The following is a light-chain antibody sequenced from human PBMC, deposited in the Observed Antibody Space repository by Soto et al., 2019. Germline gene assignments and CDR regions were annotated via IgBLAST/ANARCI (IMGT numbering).Light chain of an antibody. J-gene: IGLJ3*02. CDR1: SSNIGSNY. CDR3: AARDDSLSGHWV. V-gene: IGLV1-47*01. CDR2: RSD. Sequence: QAVVTQPPSASGTPGQRVTISCSGSSSNIGSNYVSWYQHLPGAAPKLLIYRSDQRPSGVPDRFSGSKSGTSASLAISGLRSEDEADYFCAARDDSLSGHWVFGGGTKLTVL.